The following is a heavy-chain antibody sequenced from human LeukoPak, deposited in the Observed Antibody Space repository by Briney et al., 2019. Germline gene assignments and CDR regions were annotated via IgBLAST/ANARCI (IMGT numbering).Heavy chain of an antibody. CDR2: ISGSGGST. CDR3: AKVMTRTMVRGVPPSDY. D-gene: IGHD3-10*01. Sequence: PGGSLRLSCAASGFTFSSYAMSWVRQAPGKGLEWGSAISGSGGSTYYADSVKGRFTISRDNSKNTLYLQMNSLRAEDTAVYYCAKVMTRTMVRGVPPSDYWGQGTLVTVSS. V-gene: IGHV3-23*01. J-gene: IGHJ4*02. CDR1: GFTFSSYA.